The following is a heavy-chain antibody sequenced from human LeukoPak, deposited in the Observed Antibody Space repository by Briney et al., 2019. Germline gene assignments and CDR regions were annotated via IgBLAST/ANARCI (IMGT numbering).Heavy chain of an antibody. CDR2: ISAYNGYT. CDR3: ARDYGSGSHKGAFDI. V-gene: IGHV1-18*01. J-gene: IGHJ3*02. D-gene: IGHD3-10*01. Sequence: EASVKVSCKTSGGSFSTYAYSWVRQAPGQGLEWMGWISAYNGYTNYAQKFQGRVTMTTDTSTSTAYMELRSLRSDDTAVYYCARDYGSGSHKGAFDIWGQGTMVTVSS. CDR1: GGSFSTYA.